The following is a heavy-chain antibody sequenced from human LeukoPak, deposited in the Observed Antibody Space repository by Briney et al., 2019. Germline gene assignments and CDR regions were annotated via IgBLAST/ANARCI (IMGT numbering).Heavy chain of an antibody. V-gene: IGHV1-2*02. CDR3: ARDGPSMYDYYDSSDRPHMDV. CDR2: INPNSGGT. J-gene: IGHJ6*02. D-gene: IGHD3-22*01. CDR1: GYTFTGYY. Sequence: ASVKVSCKASGYTFTGYYMHWVRQAPGQGLEWMGWINPNSGGTNYAQKFQGRVTMTRDTSISTAYMELSRLRSDDTAVYYCARDGPSMYDYYDSSDRPHMDVWGQGTTVTVSS.